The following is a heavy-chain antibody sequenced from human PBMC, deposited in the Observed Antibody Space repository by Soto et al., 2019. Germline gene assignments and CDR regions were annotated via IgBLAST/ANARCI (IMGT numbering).Heavy chain of an antibody. CDR3: AKEVKEWELLDLYFDY. J-gene: IGHJ4*02. CDR2: ISYDGSNK. D-gene: IGHD1-26*01. CDR1: GFTFSSYG. Sequence: PGGSLRLSCAASGFTFSSYGMHWVRQAPGKGLEWVAVISYDGSNKYYADSVKGRFTISRDNSKNTLYLQMNSLRAKDTAVYYCAKEVKEWELLDLYFDYWGQGTLVTVSS. V-gene: IGHV3-30*18.